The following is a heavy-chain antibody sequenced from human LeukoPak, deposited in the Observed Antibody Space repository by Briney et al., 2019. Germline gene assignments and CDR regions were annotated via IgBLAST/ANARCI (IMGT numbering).Heavy chain of an antibody. Sequence: GGSLRLSCAASGFTFSSYVMYWVRQAPGKGLVWVSRINSDGSSTTYADSVKGRFTISRDNAKNSLYLQMNSLRAEDTAVYYCARDSGYSYGAGDYYYYYGMDVWGQGTTVTVSS. D-gene: IGHD5-18*01. CDR1: GFTFSSYV. CDR3: ARDSGYSYGAGDYYYYYGMDV. CDR2: INSDGSST. V-gene: IGHV3-74*03. J-gene: IGHJ6*02.